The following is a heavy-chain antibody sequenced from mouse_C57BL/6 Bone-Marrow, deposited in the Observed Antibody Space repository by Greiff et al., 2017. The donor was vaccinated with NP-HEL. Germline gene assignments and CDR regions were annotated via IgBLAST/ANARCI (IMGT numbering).Heavy chain of an antibody. J-gene: IGHJ2*01. Sequence: EVKVEESGEGLVKPGGSLKLSCAASGFTFSSYAMSWVRQTPEKRLAWVAYISSGGDYIYYADTVKGRFTISIDNARTTLYLQMSSLKSEDTAMYYCTRESVIYYLGFDYWGQGTTLTVSS. V-gene: IGHV5-9-1*02. CDR3: TRESVIYYLGFDY. D-gene: IGHD1-1*01. CDR2: ISSGGDYI. CDR1: GFTFSSYA.